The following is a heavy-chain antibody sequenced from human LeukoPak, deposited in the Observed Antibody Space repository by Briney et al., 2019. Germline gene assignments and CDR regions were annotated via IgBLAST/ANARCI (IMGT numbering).Heavy chain of an antibody. CDR3: AKAHTIFGVAGVFDY. CDR1: GFTFSSYA. D-gene: IGHD3-3*01. J-gene: IGHJ4*02. Sequence: GGSLRLSCAASGFTFSSYAMHWVRQAPGKGLEWVSAISGSGGSTYYADSVKGRFTISRDNSKNTLYLQMNSLRAEDTAVYYCAKAHTIFGVAGVFDYWGQGTLVTVSS. V-gene: IGHV3-23*01. CDR2: ISGSGGST.